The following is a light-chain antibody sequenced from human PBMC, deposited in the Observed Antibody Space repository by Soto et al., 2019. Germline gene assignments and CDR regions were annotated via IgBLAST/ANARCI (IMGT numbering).Light chain of an antibody. CDR2: DAS. V-gene: IGKV1-13*02. CDR3: QQFHSYPLT. J-gene: IGKJ4*01. CDR1: PGFSNA. Sequence: IQLTHSQSSLSASVGDRVTITCRASPGFSNALAWYQQKPGKAPKLLIYDASSLESGVPSRFSGSESGTDFTLIISSLQPEDLATYYCQQFHSYPLTFGGGTKVDIK.